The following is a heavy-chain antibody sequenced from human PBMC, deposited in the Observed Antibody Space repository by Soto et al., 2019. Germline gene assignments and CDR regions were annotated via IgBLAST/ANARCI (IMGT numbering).Heavy chain of an antibody. CDR1: GASLSTSNW. CDR2: IYHTGSA. V-gene: IGHV4-4*02. J-gene: IGHJ3*01. D-gene: IGHD1-26*01. Sequence: LSPTCVVSGASLSTSNWWSWVRQPPGKGLEWIREIYHTGSASYSPTLKSRVSMSIDKSKSQFSLRLTDVTAADTAKYYCARGPRSGSYSVDGFDVWGQGTVVTVSS. CDR3: ARGPRSGSYSVDGFDV.